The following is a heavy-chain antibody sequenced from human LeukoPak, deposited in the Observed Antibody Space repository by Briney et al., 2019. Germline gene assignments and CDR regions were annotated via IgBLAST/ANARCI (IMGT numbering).Heavy chain of an antibody. CDR1: GGSISSGSYY. D-gene: IGHD1-26*01. V-gene: IGHV4-61*02. Sequence: SETLSLTCTVSGGSISSGSYYWSWIRQPAGKGLEWIGRIYTSGSTNYNPSLKSRVTISVDTSKNQFSLKLSSVTAADTAVYYCAREWELLRQSWFDPWGQGTLVTVSS. J-gene: IGHJ5*02. CDR2: IYTSGST. CDR3: AREWELLRQSWFDP.